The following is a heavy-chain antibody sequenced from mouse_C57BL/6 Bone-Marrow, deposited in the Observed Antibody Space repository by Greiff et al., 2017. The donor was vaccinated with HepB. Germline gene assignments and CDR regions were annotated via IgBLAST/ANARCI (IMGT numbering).Heavy chain of an antibody. CDR1: GYSFSSSW. Sequence: QVQLQQSGPELVKPGASVKISCKASGYSFSSSWMNWVKQRPGTGLEWIGRIYPGDGDTNYNGKFKGKATLTADKSSSTAYMQLSSLTSEDSAVYFCARTTVVFDYWGQGTTLTVSS. V-gene: IGHV1-82*01. CDR2: IYPGDGDT. CDR3: ARTTVVFDY. J-gene: IGHJ2*01. D-gene: IGHD1-1*01.